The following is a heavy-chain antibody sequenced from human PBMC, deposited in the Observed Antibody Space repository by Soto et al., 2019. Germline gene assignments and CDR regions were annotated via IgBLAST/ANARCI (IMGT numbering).Heavy chain of an antibody. J-gene: IGHJ6*02. CDR3: AKRRTAQPLGYYYYGMDV. Sequence: GGSLRLSCAASGFTVSSNYMSWVRQAPGKGLEWVSVIYSGGSTYYADSVRGRFTISRDNSKNTLYLQMNSLRAEDTAVYYCAKRRTAQPLGYYYYGMDVWGQGTTVTVSS. CDR2: IYSGGST. V-gene: IGHV3-53*01. D-gene: IGHD2-21*02. CDR1: GFTVSSNY.